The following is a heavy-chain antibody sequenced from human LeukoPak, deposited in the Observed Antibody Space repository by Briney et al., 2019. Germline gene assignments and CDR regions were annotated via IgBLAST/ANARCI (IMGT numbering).Heavy chain of an antibody. D-gene: IGHD2-15*01. V-gene: IGHV4-39*07. Sequence: SETLSLTCTVSGGSISGSRYFWGWTRQPPGRGLEWIGRISYSGNTFYNPSLKSRVTISVDTSKNQFSLKLSSVTAADTAVYYCARVSRKVVAATYFDYWGQGTLVTVSS. CDR3: ARVSRKVVAATYFDY. CDR1: GGSISGSRYF. J-gene: IGHJ4*02. CDR2: ISYSGNT.